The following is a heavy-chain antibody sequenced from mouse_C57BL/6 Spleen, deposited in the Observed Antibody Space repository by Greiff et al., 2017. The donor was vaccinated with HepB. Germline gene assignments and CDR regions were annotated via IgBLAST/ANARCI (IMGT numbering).Heavy chain of an antibody. CDR2: ISDGGSYT. D-gene: IGHD2-3*01. Sequence: EVQLQESGGGLVKPGGSLKLSCAASGFTFSSYAMSWVRQTPEKRLEWVATISDGGSYTYYPDNVKGRFTISRDNAKNNLYLQMSHLKSEDTAMYYCARDQGYDGYFDYWGQGTTLTVSS. J-gene: IGHJ2*01. V-gene: IGHV5-4*01. CDR3: ARDQGYDGYFDY. CDR1: GFTFSSYA.